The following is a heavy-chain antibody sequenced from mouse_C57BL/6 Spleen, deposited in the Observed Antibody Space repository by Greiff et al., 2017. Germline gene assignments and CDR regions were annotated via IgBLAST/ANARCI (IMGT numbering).Heavy chain of an antibody. D-gene: IGHD2-2*01. J-gene: IGHJ4*01. CDR3: ARGARGYDGDYYAMDY. Sequence: VQLKQSGPELVKPGASVKIPCKASGYTFTDYNMDWVKQSHGKSLEWIGDINPNNGGTIYNQKFKGKATLTVDKSSSTAYMELRSLTSEDTAVYYCARGARGYDGDYYAMDYWGQGTSVTVSS. CDR2: INPNNGGT. V-gene: IGHV1-18*01. CDR1: GYTFTDYN.